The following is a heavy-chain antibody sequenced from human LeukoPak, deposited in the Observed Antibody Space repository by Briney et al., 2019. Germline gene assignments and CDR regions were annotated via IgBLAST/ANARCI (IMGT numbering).Heavy chain of an antibody. D-gene: IGHD6-19*01. CDR2: ISSSSSTI. V-gene: IGHV3-48*01. J-gene: IGHJ4*02. CDR1: GFTFSSYS. Sequence: GGTLRLSCAASGFTFSSYSMNWVRQAPGEGLEWVSYISSSSSTIYYADSVKGRFTISRDNAKNSLYLQMNSLRAEDTAVYFCARIGKSGWNFDHWGQGTLVTVSS. CDR3: ARIGKSGWNFDH.